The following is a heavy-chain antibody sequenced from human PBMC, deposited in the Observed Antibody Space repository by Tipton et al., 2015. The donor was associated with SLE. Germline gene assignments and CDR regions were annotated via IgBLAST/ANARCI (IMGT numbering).Heavy chain of an antibody. CDR3: ARLGYSGSYSVDY. CDR2: IYYSGST. J-gene: IGHJ4*02. V-gene: IGHV4-59*08. D-gene: IGHD1-26*01. Sequence: TLFLTCTVSGGSISSYYWSWIRQPPGKGLEWIGYIYYSGSTNYNPSLKSRVTISVDTSKNQFSLKLSSVTAADTAVYYCARLGYSGSYSVDYWGQGTLVTVSS. CDR1: GGSISSYY.